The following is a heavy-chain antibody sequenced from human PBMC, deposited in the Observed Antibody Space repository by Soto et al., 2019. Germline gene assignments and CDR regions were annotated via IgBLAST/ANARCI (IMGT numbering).Heavy chain of an antibody. Sequence: QVQLVESGGGVVQPGRSLRLSCAASGFTFSSYGMHWVRQAPGKGLEWVAVISYDGSNKYYADSVKGRFTISRDNSKNPLYLQMNSLRAEDTAVYYCAAGGGIIYWGQGTLVTVSS. D-gene: IGHD1-20*01. CDR3: AAGGGIIY. V-gene: IGHV3-30*03. CDR1: GFTFSSYG. CDR2: ISYDGSNK. J-gene: IGHJ4*02.